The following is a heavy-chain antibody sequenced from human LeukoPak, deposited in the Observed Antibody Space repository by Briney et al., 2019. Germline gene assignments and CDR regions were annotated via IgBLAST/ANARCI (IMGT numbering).Heavy chain of an antibody. D-gene: IGHD2-21*01. J-gene: IGHJ3*02. CDR3: ARDRDCAGDCYSAFDI. Sequence: GGFLRLSCVASGFTFSSYTMNWVRQAPGKGLEWVSLIFSNGRSIYYADSVKGRFTISRDNAKNSLYLQMNSLRVEDTAVYYCARDRDCAGDCYSAFDIWGQGTMVTVSS. CDR2: IFSNGRSI. CDR1: GFTFSSYT. V-gene: IGHV3-21*01.